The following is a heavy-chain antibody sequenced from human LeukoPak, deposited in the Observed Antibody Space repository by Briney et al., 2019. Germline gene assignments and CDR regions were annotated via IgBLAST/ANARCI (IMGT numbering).Heavy chain of an antibody. V-gene: IGHV4-31*01. CDR3: ARVNYGSATKEDY. CDR1: GGSISSGGYY. D-gene: IGHD3-10*01. CDR2: IYYSGSA. J-gene: IGHJ4*02. Sequence: SETLSLTCTVSGGSISSGGYYWSWIRQHPGKGLEWIGYIYYSGSAYYNPSLKSQVTISVDTSENQFFLKLSSVTAADTAVYYCARVNYGSATKEDYWGQGTLVTVSS.